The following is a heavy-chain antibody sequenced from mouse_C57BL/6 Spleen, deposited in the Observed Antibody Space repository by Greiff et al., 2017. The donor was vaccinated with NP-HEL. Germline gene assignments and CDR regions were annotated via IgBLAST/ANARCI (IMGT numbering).Heavy chain of an antibody. V-gene: IGHV1-64*01. D-gene: IGHD1-1*01. CDR3: ARSPTGSEMDY. CDR1: GYTFTSYW. J-gene: IGHJ4*01. CDR2: IHPNSGST. Sequence: QVQLQQPGAELVKPGASVKLSCKASGYTFTSYWMHWVKQRPGQGLEWIGMIHPNSGSTNYHEKFKSKATLTVDKSSSTAYMQLSSLTSEDSAVYYCARSPTGSEMDYWGQGTSVTVSS.